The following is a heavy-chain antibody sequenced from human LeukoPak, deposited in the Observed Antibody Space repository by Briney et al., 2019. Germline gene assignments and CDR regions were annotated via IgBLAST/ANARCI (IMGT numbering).Heavy chain of an antibody. CDR3: AKEQGYTYGRGDFEF. V-gene: IGHV3-7*01. CDR1: RFTFKTSW. CDR2: VNEDGTEK. D-gene: IGHD5-18*01. J-gene: IGHJ4*02. Sequence: PGGSLRLSCTASRFTFKTSWMSWVRQAPGKGLEWVASVNEDGTEKYSVDSVKGRFTISRDNTHTSLTLQMNSLRAEDTAVYYCAKEQGYTYGRGDFEFWGQGTLVTVSS.